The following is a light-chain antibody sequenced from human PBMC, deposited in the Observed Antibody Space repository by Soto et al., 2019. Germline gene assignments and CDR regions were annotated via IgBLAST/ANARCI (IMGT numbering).Light chain of an antibody. CDR2: DAS. Sequence: EIVLTQSPATLSLSPLEIATLSFRASQSVSGYLAWYQQKPGQAPRLLIYDASKRATGIPARFSGSGFGTDFTLTISSLETEDFAVYYCQQSSKWRTFGQGTKVDIK. J-gene: IGKJ1*01. CDR3: QQSSKWRT. CDR1: QSVSGY. V-gene: IGKV3-11*01.